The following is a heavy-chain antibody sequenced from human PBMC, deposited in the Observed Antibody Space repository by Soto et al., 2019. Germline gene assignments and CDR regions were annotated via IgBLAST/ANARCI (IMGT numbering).Heavy chain of an antibody. CDR1: GDSISSAYH. J-gene: IGHJ5*02. CDR3: ARQDRVVAEGRWFDP. Sequence: SESLSLTCTVSGDSISSAYHWAWIRQPPGKGLEWLGSVHYSGNTYYNPSLKSRLTISVDKSKNQFSLNLSSVTAADTAVYYCARQDRVVAEGRWFDPWGQGTLVTVSS. CDR2: VHYSGNT. D-gene: IGHD2-15*01. V-gene: IGHV4-38-2*02.